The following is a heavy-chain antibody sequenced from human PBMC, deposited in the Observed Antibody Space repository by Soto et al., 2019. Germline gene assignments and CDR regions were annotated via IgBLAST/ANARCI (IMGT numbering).Heavy chain of an antibody. V-gene: IGHV3-15*01. D-gene: IGHD4-17*01. CDR2: IRSQIDGGTT. Sequence: EVELVESGGVLVKPGGSLRLSCAASGFAFTNAWMTWVRQAPGKALEWVGRIRSQIDGGTTDYAAPVKGRFTISRDDTKNTLYLQMNSLKTEDTAVYYCTTVAYGEYVSDYWGQGTLVTVSS. J-gene: IGHJ4*02. CDR3: TTVAYGEYVSDY. CDR1: GFAFTNAW.